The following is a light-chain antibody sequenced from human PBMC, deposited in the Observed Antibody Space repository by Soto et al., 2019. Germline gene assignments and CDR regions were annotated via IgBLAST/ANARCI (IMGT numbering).Light chain of an antibody. CDR3: TSYTTSSTYV. Sequence: QSVLTRPASVSGSPGQSITISCTGTSTDVGLYNYVSWYQQHPGKAPKLMIYEVSNRPSGVSHRFSGSKSGNTASLTISGLQAEDEADYYCTSYTTSSTYVFGTGTKVTVL. CDR1: STDVGLYNY. V-gene: IGLV2-14*01. CDR2: EVS. J-gene: IGLJ1*01.